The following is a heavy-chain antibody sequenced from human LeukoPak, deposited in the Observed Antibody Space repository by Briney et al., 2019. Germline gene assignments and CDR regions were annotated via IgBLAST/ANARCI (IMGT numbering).Heavy chain of an antibody. J-gene: IGHJ4*02. Sequence: GGSLRLSCAASGFTFSSYAMHWVRQAPGKGLEGVAVISYDGSNKYYADSVKGRFTISRDNSKNTLYLQMNSLRAEDTAVYYCARESYSSRFDYWGQGTLVTVSS. V-gene: IGHV3-30*04. D-gene: IGHD6-13*01. CDR1: GFTFSSYA. CDR2: ISYDGSNK. CDR3: ARESYSSRFDY.